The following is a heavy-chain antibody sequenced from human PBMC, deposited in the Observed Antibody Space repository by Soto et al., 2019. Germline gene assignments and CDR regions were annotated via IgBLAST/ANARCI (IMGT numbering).Heavy chain of an antibody. CDR3: ARHGNIVVVPAAIRGYGMDV. J-gene: IGHJ6*02. V-gene: IGHV4-30-4*01. CDR1: GGSISSGDYY. D-gene: IGHD2-2*01. CDR2: IYYSGST. Sequence: SETLSLTCTVSGGSISSGDYYWSWIRQHPGKGLEWIGYIYYSGSTYYNPSLKSRVTISVDTSKNQFSLKLSSVTAADTAVYYCARHGNIVVVPAAIRGYGMDVWGQGTTVTVSS.